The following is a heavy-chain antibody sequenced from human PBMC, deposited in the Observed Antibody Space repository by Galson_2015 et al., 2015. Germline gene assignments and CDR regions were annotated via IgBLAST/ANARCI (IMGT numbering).Heavy chain of an antibody. Sequence: SLRLSCAASGFTFSNGWMSWVRQAPGKGLEWVGRIKSKTDGGTTDYAAPVKGRFTISRDDSKNTLYLQMNSLTTEDTAMYYCTTDPSRFCSSTRCYADFDYRGQGTLVTVSS. CDR3: TTDPSRFCSSTRCYADFDY. V-gene: IGHV3-15*01. CDR1: GFTFSNGW. CDR2: IKSKTDGGTT. D-gene: IGHD2-2*01. J-gene: IGHJ4*02.